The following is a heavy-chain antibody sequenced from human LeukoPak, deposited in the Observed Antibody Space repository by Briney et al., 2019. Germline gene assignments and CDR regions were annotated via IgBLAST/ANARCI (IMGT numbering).Heavy chain of an antibody. D-gene: IGHD3-16*01. CDR2: MKPDGSEK. CDR3: ARGGSRYDY. CDR1: GFPFSSNW. V-gene: IGHV3-7*03. J-gene: IGHJ4*02. Sequence: GGSLRLSCAASGFPFSSNWMSWVRQAPGKGLEWVANMKPDGSEKYYADSVKGRFTISRDNAKNSLYLQMSSLRAEHTAVYYCARGGSRYDYWGQGTLVTVSS.